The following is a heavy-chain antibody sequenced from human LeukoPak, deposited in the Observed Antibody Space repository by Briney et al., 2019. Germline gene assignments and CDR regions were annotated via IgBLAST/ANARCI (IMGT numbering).Heavy chain of an antibody. J-gene: IGHJ4*02. CDR2: IKPSGAGT. V-gene: IGHV1-46*01. D-gene: IGHD6-19*01. CDR3: ARDLGSVAVAGQFDN. CDR1: GYTFTRYS. Sequence: GASLKVSCKASGYTFTRYSIHWVRQAPGQRLEWMGIIKPSGAGTSYAQKFQDRVTMTRDTSTSTVYMELSSLRSEDTAVYYCARDLGSVAVAGQFDNWGQGTLVTVSS.